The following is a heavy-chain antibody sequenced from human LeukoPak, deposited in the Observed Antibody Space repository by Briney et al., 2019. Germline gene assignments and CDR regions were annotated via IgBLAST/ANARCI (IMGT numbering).Heavy chain of an antibody. CDR1: GFTFSSYG. J-gene: IGHJ4*02. Sequence: GRSLRLSCAASGFTFSSYGMHWVRQAPGKGLEWVAVISYDGSNKYYADSVKGRFTISRDNSKNTLYLQMNSLRAEDTAMYYCAAAMATHYFDYWGQGTLVTVSS. V-gene: IGHV3-30*03. CDR3: AAAMATHYFDY. D-gene: IGHD5-24*01. CDR2: ISYDGSNK.